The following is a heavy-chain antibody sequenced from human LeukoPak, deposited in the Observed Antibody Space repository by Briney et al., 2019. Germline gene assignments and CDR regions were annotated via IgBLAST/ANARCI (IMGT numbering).Heavy chain of an antibody. CDR1: GGSISSGSYY. CDR3: AISAAGRDY. D-gene: IGHD6-13*01. Sequence: PSETLSLTCTVSGGSISSGSYYWSWIRQPAGKGLEWIGRIYTSGSTNYNPSLKSRVTISVDTSKNQFSLKLSSVTAADTAVYYCAISAAGRDYWGQGTLVTVSS. J-gene: IGHJ4*02. CDR2: IYTSGST. V-gene: IGHV4-61*02.